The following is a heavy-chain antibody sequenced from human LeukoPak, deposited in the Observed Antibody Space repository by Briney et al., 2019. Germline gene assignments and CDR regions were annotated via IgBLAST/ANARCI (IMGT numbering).Heavy chain of an antibody. D-gene: IGHD6-13*01. Sequence: ASVKVSCKASGYTFTSYAMNWVRQAPGQGPEWMGWINTNTGNPTYAQGFTGRFVFSLDTSVSTAYLQISSLKAEDTAVCYCARDAILAAAGTNWYFDLWGRGTLVTVSS. J-gene: IGHJ2*01. CDR1: GYTFTSYA. CDR3: ARDAILAAAGTNWYFDL. V-gene: IGHV7-4-1*02. CDR2: INTNTGNP.